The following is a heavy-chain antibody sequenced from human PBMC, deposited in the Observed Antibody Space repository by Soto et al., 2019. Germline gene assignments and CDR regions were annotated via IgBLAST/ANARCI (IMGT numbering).Heavy chain of an antibody. CDR3: ATGKYSGGYYSFHY. CDR2: TRNKPNSYTT. J-gene: IGHJ4*02. Sequence: GGSLRLSCAASGFTFSDHYMDWVRQAPGKGLEWVGRTRNKPNSYTTEYAASVKGRFTISRDDSKNSLYLQMDSLKTEDTAVYYCATGKYSGGYYSFHYWGQGTLVTVSS. V-gene: IGHV3-72*01. CDR1: GFTFSDHY. D-gene: IGHD6-19*01.